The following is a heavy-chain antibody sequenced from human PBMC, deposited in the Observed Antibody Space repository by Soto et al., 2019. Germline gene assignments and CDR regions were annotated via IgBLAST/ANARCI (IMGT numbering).Heavy chain of an antibody. CDR2: ISSSSSYI. Sequence: LRLSCAASGFSCSSYSMIWVRQAPGKGLEWVSSISSSSSYIYYADSVKGRLTISRDNAKNSLYLQMNSLRAEDTAVYFCARVEDYSTYYYYGMDVWGQGTTVTVSS. CDR3: ARVEDYSTYYYYGMDV. CDR1: GFSCSSYS. D-gene: IGHD4-4*01. J-gene: IGHJ6*02. V-gene: IGHV3-21*01.